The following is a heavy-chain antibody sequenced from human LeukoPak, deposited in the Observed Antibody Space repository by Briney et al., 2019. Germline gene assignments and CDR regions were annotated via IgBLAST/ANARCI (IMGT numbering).Heavy chain of an antibody. CDR2: IYHSWST. J-gene: IGHJ3*02. V-gene: IGHV4-39*07. D-gene: IGHD3-22*01. CDR3: ARGYLYYDSSGDAFDI. CDR1: GGSISSSSYY. Sequence: SETLSLTCTVSGGSISSSSYYWGWLRQPPGRGREWLGEIYHSWSTNYNPSLKSRLTISVDKSKNQFSLNLSSVTAADTAVYYCARGYLYYDSSGDAFDIWGQGTMVTVSS.